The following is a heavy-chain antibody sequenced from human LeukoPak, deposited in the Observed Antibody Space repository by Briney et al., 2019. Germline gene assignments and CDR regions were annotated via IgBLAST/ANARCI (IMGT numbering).Heavy chain of an antibody. CDR3: AKDRLERTGFFLDC. CDR1: GFTFSSYT. CDR2: ISSNGGST. Sequence: GGSLRLSCSASGFTFSSYTMHWVRQAPGKGLEYVSAISSNGGSTYYADSVKGRFTISRDNSKTTLYLQMSSLRTEDTALYYCAKDRLERTGFFLDCWGQGTLVTVSS. V-gene: IGHV3-64D*06. D-gene: IGHD6-19*01. J-gene: IGHJ4*02.